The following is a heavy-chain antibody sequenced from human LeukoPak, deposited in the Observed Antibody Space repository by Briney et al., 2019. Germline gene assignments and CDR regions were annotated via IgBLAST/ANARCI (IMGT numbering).Heavy chain of an antibody. CDR2: INSVGGTT. D-gene: IGHD4-17*01. CDR3: ARSIMYGDHGEDI. V-gene: IGHV3-48*04. J-gene: IGHJ3*02. Sequence: GGSLRLSCEASGFNFNSYSFNWVRQAPGKGLEWISYINSVGGTTFYADSVKGRITISRDNAKNTVYLQMDSLRAEDAAIYYCARSIMYGDHGEDIWGQGTVVAVSS. CDR1: GFNFNSYS.